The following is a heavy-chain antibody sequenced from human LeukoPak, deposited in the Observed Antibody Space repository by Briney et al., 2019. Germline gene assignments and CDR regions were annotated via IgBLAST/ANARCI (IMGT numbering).Heavy chain of an antibody. V-gene: IGHV3-23*01. D-gene: IGHD1-26*01. CDR1: AFIFSGHW. CDR3: AKDVGKWESLHFFDY. CDR2: ISGSGAST. Sequence: GGSLRLSCEGSAFIFSGHWMNWVRQTPGKGLEWISGISGSGASTYYADSVKGRFTISRDDSRNTLYLQMNSLRGDDTAVYYCAKDVGKWESLHFFDYWGQGTLVTVSS. J-gene: IGHJ4*02.